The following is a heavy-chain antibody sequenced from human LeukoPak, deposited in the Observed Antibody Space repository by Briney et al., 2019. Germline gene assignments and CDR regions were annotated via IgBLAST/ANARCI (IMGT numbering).Heavy chain of an antibody. CDR2: ISYDGSNK. Sequence: GRSLRLYCAASEFTFSSNAMHWVRQAPGKGLEWVTIISYDGSNKYYADSVKGRFTISRDNSKNTLYLQMNSLRAEDTAVYYCPKPSYDILTGYREYYFDYWGQGTLVTVSS. D-gene: IGHD3-9*01. CDR1: EFTFSSNA. V-gene: IGHV3-30*04. CDR3: PKPSYDILTGYREYYFDY. J-gene: IGHJ4*02.